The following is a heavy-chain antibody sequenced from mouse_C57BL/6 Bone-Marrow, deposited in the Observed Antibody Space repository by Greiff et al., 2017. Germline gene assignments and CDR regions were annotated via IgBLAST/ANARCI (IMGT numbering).Heavy chain of an antibody. CDR3: EREDDYDEPLGTF. Sequence: VPLQQSGAELVRPGTSVKVSCKAYGYAFTNYLLEWVKQRPGQGLAWFGVINPGSGGTNYNEKFNGKAKLTADKSSSTAYMQLSSLTSEDSAVYFCEREDDYDEPLGTFWSQGTLGTVSA. J-gene: IGHJ3*01. D-gene: IGHD2-4*01. CDR2: INPGSGGT. V-gene: IGHV1-54*01. CDR1: GYAFTNYL.